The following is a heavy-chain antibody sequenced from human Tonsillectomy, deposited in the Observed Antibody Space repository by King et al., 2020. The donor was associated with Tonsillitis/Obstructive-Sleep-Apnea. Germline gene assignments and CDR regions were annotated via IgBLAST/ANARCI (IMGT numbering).Heavy chain of an antibody. D-gene: IGHD1-1*01. CDR3: ARLSSTAPNWYEVADDPFDV. J-gene: IGHJ3*01. CDR1: GYNFTAYW. Sequence: EVQLVQSGAEVKEPGESLKISCKASGYNFTAYWIAWVRQMPGKGLEWMGIIYPGDSATTYSPSFQGQVTISADKSISTAYLQWSGLKASDSAMFYCARLSSTAPNWYEVADDPFDVWGRGTLITVSS. CDR2: IYPGDSAT. V-gene: IGHV5-51*01.